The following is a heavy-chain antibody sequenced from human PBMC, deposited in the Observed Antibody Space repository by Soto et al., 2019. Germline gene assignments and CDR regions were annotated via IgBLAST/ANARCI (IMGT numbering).Heavy chain of an antibody. J-gene: IGHJ3*02. Sequence: KGLEWIGYIYYSGSTNYNPSLKSRVTISVDTSKNQFSLKLSSVTAADTAVYYCARQNGVLGSGWKAERDDVLDIWGKGT. CDR3: ARQNGVLGSGWKAERDDVLDI. D-gene: IGHD6-19*01. CDR2: IYYSGST. V-gene: IGHV4-59*08.